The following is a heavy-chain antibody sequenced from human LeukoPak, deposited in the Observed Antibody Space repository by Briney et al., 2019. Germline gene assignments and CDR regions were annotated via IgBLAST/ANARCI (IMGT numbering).Heavy chain of an antibody. J-gene: IGHJ5*02. Sequence: SQTLSLTCTVSGDSIRSGGHFWSWLRQHPEKGLEGIGYIYYSGTTKYNPSLKSRVTISVDTSTNRFSLKLTSVTAADTAVYYCAREIITEGDCFDPWGQGILVTVSS. V-gene: IGHV4-31*03. CDR2: IYYSGTT. CDR1: GDSIRSGGHF. CDR3: AREIITEGDCFDP. D-gene: IGHD3-10*01.